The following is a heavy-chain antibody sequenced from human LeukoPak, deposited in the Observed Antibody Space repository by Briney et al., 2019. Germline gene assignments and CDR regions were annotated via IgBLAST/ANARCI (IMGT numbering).Heavy chain of an antibody. J-gene: IGHJ6*03. Sequence: SQTLSLTCAVYAASFSGYHWTWVRQSPGKWLEWLADINPSGSNYYNPSLKGRLTISVDTSKDQFSLKLRSVTAADTAVYYCARGRHDITMIVVVMTSVSYYLDVWGKGTTVTVS. CDR2: INPSGSN. D-gene: IGHD3-22*01. CDR1: AASFSGYH. V-gene: IGHV4-34*01. CDR3: ARGRHDITMIVVVMTSVSYYLDV.